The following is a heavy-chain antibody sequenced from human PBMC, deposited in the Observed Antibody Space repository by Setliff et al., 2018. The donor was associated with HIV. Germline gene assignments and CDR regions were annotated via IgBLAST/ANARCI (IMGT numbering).Heavy chain of an antibody. D-gene: IGHD1-26*01. V-gene: IGHV3-74*01. CDR2: INYHGSDI. Sequence: TGGSLRLSCVGSGFTFSNHWMQWVRQAPGKGLVWVSRINYHGSDISYADSVKGRFTISRDNVKNTVYLQMNNLRDEDTAVYFCVRDGVGTTPFDYWGQGSLVTVSS. J-gene: IGHJ4*02. CDR1: GFTFSNHW. CDR3: VRDGVGTTPFDY.